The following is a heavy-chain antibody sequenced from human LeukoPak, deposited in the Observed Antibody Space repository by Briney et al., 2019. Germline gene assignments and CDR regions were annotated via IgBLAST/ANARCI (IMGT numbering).Heavy chain of an antibody. CDR3: ASYGSGSSYYYYYMDV. CDR2: FDPEDGET. J-gene: IGHJ6*03. CDR1: GYTLTELS. V-gene: IGHV1-24*01. Sequence: GASVKVSCKVSGYTLTELSMHWVRQAPGKGLEWMGGFDPEDGETIYAQKFQGRVTMTEDTSTDTAYMELSSVTAADTAVYYCASYGSGSSYYYYYMDVWGKGTTVTVSS. D-gene: IGHD3-10*01.